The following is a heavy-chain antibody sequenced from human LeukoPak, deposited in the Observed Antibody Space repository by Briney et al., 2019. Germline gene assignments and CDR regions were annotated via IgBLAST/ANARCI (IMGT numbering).Heavy chain of an antibody. V-gene: IGHV4-34*01. CDR1: GGSFSGYY. Sequence: SETLSLTCAVYGGSFSGYYWSWIRQPPGKGLEWIGSIYYSGSTYYNPSLKSRVTISVDTSKNQFSLKLSSVTAADTAVYYCARDHSIPIQLENWFDPWGQGTLVTVSS. CDR3: ARDHSIPIQLENWFDP. J-gene: IGHJ5*02. D-gene: IGHD1-1*01. CDR2: IYYSGST.